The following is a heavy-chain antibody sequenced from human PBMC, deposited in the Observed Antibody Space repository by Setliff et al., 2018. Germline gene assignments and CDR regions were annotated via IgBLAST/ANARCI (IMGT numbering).Heavy chain of an antibody. D-gene: IGHD3-16*02. CDR1: GFTFSDYY. Sequence: GGSLRLSCAASGFTFSDYYMSWIRQAPGKGLEWVSYISFNSGSTIYYADSVKGRFTISRDNAKNSLYLQMNSLRAEDTAVYYCTKDIVAPGLFLDYWGQGTLVTVSS. J-gene: IGHJ4*02. CDR2: ISFNSGSTI. V-gene: IGHV3-11*04. CDR3: TKDIVAPGLFLDY.